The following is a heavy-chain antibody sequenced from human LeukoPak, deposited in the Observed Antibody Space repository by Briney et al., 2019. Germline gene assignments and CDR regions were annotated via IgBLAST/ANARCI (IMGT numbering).Heavy chain of an antibody. CDR3: ARIERGYSYGYNYYYYMDV. CDR1: GGSISSYY. V-gene: IGHV4-59*12. CDR2: IYYSGST. Sequence: SETLSLTCTVSGGSISSYYWSWIRQPPGKGLEWIGYIYYSGSTNYNPSLKSRVTISVDTSKNQSSLKLSSVTAADTAVYYCARIERGYSYGYNYYYYMDVWGKGTTVTVSS. J-gene: IGHJ6*03. D-gene: IGHD5-18*01.